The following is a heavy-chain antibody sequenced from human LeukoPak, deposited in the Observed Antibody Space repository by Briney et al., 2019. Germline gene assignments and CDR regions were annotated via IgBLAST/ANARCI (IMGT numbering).Heavy chain of an antibody. V-gene: IGHV4-4*02. CDR2: IYHSGST. CDR1: GGSISSSNW. J-gene: IGHJ3*02. D-gene: IGHD2-15*01. CDR3: ARAPYCSGGSCYDLGAFDI. Sequence: SETLSLTCAVSGGSISSSNWWSWVRQPPGKGLEWIGEIYHSGSTNYNPSLKSRVTISVDKSKNQFSLKLSSVTAADTAVYYCARAPYCSGGSCYDLGAFDIWGQGTMVTVSS.